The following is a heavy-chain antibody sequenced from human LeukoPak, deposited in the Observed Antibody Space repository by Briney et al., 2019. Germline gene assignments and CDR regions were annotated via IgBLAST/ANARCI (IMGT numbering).Heavy chain of an antibody. Sequence: GRSPRLSCAASGFTFSSYAMHWVRQAPGKGLEWVAVISYDGSNKYYADSVKGRFTISRDNSKNTLYLQMNSLRAEDTAVYYCARDLCTVTTCDNWFDPWGQGTLVTVSS. D-gene: IGHD4-17*01. CDR2: ISYDGSNK. V-gene: IGHV3-30-3*01. CDR1: GFTFSSYA. CDR3: ARDLCTVTTCDNWFDP. J-gene: IGHJ5*02.